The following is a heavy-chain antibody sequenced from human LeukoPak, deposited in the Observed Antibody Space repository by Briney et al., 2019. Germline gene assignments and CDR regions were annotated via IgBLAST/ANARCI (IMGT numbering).Heavy chain of an antibody. J-gene: IGHJ3*02. D-gene: IGHD3-10*01. CDR3: ASHGSGSYYAVAFDI. V-gene: IGHV3-33*01. CDR2: IWYDGSNK. Sequence: GGSLRLSCAASGFTFSSYGMHWVRQAPGKGLEWVAVIWYDGSNKYYADSVKGRFTISRDNSKNTLYLQMNSLRAEDTAVYYCASHGSGSYYAVAFDIWGQGTMVTVSS. CDR1: GFTFSSYG.